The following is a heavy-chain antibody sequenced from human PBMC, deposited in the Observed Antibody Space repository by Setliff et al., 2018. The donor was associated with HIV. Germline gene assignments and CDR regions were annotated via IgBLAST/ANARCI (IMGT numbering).Heavy chain of an antibody. D-gene: IGHD3-22*01. CDR3: ARYDSSGYYPSNYYYGMDV. J-gene: IGHJ6*02. V-gene: IGHV1-18*01. Sequence: ASVKVSCKASGYTFTNYGISWVRQAPGQGLEWMGWISAYNGHTNYAQKLQGRVTMTTDTSTSTVYMELRSLRSDDTAVYYCARYDSSGYYPSNYYYGMDVWGQGTTVTVSS. CDR1: GYTFTNYG. CDR2: ISAYNGHT.